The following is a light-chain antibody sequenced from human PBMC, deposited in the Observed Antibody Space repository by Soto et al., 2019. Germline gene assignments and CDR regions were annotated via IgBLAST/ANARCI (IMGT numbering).Light chain of an antibody. J-gene: IGKJ1*01. V-gene: IGKV3-15*01. Sequence: EIVMTQSPATLSVSPGERATLSCRASQSVSSNLAWYQQKPGQAPRLLIYPASTMDTGIPARFSGSGSGTDFTLTISSLQSEDFAVYYCQQYNNSPRTFGQGTKVEIK. CDR1: QSVSSN. CDR3: QQYNNSPRT. CDR2: PAS.